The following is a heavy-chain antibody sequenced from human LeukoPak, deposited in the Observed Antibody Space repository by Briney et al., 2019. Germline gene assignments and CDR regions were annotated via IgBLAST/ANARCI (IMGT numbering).Heavy chain of an antibody. D-gene: IGHD3-22*01. CDR1: GFTFSSYT. CDR2: ITSSSSYI. J-gene: IGHJ4*02. V-gene: IGHV3-21*01. CDR3: ARHVVAVGFDY. Sequence: PGGSLRLSCAASGFTFSSYTMNWFRQAPGKGLKWVSSITSSSSYIYYADSVKGRFTISRDNAKNSLCLQMNSLRAEDTAVYYCARHVVAVGFDYWGQGTLVTVSS.